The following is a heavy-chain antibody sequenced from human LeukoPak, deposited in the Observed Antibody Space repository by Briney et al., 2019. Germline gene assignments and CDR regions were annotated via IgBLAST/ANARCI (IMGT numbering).Heavy chain of an antibody. V-gene: IGHV6-1*01. D-gene: IGHD7-27*01. CDR2: TFYRSKWYN. CDR1: GDSVSGNSAA. Sequence: SQTLSLTCAISGDSVSGNSAAWNWIRQSPSRGLEWLGRTFYRSKWYNDYGISVKSRITINPDTSKNQFSLQLNAVTPEDTAVYYCARDPGNWGDRYYFDYWGQGTLVSVCS. J-gene: IGHJ4*02. CDR3: ARDPGNWGDRYYFDY.